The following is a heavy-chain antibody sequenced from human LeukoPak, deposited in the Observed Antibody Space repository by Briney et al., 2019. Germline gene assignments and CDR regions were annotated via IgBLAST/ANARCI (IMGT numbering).Heavy chain of an antibody. CDR1: GFTFSSYW. D-gene: IGHD3-22*01. CDR3: ARDDDSSGYEYFDY. V-gene: IGHV3-7*01. Sequence: PGGSLRLSCAASGFTFSSYWMSWVRQAPGKGLEWVANIKQDGSEKYYVDSVKGRFTISRDNAKNSLYLQMNSLRAEDTAVYYCARDDDSSGYEYFDYWGQGTLVTVSS. CDR2: IKQDGSEK. J-gene: IGHJ4*02.